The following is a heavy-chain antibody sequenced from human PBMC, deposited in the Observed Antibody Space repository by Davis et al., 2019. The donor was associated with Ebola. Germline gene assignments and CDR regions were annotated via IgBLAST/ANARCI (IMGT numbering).Heavy chain of an antibody. CDR1: GYTFTNYG. J-gene: IGHJ4*02. CDR2: INPHNGNT. D-gene: IGHD1-26*01. Sequence: ASVKVSCKASGYTFTNYGITWVRQAPGQGLEWMGWINPHNGNTNYAQNVQGRVIMTSDTATTTAYMEVGSLRSDDTAVYYCARMYSGSPEGGDYWGQGTLVIVSS. V-gene: IGHV1-18*04. CDR3: ARMYSGSPEGGDY.